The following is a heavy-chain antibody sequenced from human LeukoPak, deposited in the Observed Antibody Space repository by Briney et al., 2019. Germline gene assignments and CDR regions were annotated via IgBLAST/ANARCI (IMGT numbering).Heavy chain of an antibody. CDR2: VFHDGTT. V-gene: IGHV4-39*07. D-gene: IGHD3-16*01. CDR1: GGPIMTAPYY. Sequence: SETLSLTCAVSGGPIMTAPYYWGWIRQPPGKGLEWLGSVFHDGTTYYSPSLKSRVTVSADTSRNQFSLSLTSSSAADTAVYYCVRSGVVLQTGFDFWGQGALVTVSS. J-gene: IGHJ4*02. CDR3: VRSGVVLQTGFDF.